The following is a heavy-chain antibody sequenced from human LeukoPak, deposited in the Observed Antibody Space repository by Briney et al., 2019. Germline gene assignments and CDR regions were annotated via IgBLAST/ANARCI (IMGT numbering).Heavy chain of an antibody. V-gene: IGHV3-30*02. CDR3: AKGAAMVPLEY. Sequence: GGSLRLSCAASGFTFSSYGMHWVRQAPGKGLEWVAFIRYDGTNKYYADSVRGRFTISRDNSKNTLYSQMNSLRAEDTAVYYCAKGAAMVPLEYWGQGTLVTVSS. J-gene: IGHJ4*02. CDR2: IRYDGTNK. D-gene: IGHD5-18*01. CDR1: GFTFSSYG.